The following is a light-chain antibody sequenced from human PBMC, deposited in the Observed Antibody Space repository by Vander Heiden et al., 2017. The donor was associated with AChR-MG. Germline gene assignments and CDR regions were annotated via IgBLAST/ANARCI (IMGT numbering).Light chain of an antibody. J-gene: IGKJ1*01. CDR1: QSLLHSNGYNY. CDR2: LGS. CDR3: MQALQTWT. Sequence: DNVMTQSPLSLPVTPGDPASISCRSSQSLLHSNGYNYLDWYLQKPAQSPQLLIYLGSNRASGVPDRFSGSGSGTDFTLKISRVEAEEVGVYYCMQALQTWTFGQGTKVEIK. V-gene: IGKV2-28*01.